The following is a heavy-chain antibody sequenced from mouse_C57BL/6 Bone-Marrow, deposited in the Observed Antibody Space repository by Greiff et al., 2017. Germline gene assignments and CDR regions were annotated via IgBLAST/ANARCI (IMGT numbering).Heavy chain of an antibody. CDR3: AVYLYAMDY. CDR2: ISYDGSN. CDR1: GYSITSGYY. J-gene: IGHJ4*01. Sequence: EVQVVESGPGLVKPSQSLSLTCSVTGYSITSGYYWNWIRQFPGNKLEWMGYISYDGSNNYNPSLKNRISITRDTSKNQFFLKLNSVTTEDTATYYCAVYLYAMDYWGQGTSATVAS. V-gene: IGHV3-6*01. D-gene: IGHD5-5*01.